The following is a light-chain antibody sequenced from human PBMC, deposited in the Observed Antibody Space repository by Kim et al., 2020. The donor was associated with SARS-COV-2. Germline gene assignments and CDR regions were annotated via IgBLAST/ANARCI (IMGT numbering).Light chain of an antibody. Sequence: SASIGDRVTLTCRASQSIGVSLAWYQQKPGKAPKVLISKASSVQNGVPSRFSGSGSGTEFTLSITSLQPDDFATYYCQHYSSYPYTFGQGTKLEIK. CDR1: QSIGVS. V-gene: IGKV1-5*03. J-gene: IGKJ2*01. CDR3: QHYSSYPYT. CDR2: KAS.